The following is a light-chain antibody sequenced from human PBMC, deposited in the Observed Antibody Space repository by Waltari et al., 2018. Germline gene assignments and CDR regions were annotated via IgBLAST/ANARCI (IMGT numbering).Light chain of an antibody. J-gene: IGLJ2*01. CDR1: SSDVGGYTF. CDR2: DVN. CDR3: CSYAGSYTRI. V-gene: IGLV2-11*01. Sequence: QSALTQPRSVSGSPGPSVTISCTGTSSDVGGYTFFSWYQQFPGKAPKLIIYDVNKRPSGVPNRFSGSKSGDTASLTISGLQAEDEADYYCCSYAGSYTRIFGGGTGLTVL.